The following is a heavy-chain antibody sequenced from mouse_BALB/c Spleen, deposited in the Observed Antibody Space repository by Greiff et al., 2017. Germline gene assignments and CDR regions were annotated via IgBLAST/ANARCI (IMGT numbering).Heavy chain of an antibody. V-gene: IGHV5-17*02. CDR2: ISSGSSTI. Sequence: EVKLMESGGGLVQPGGSRKLSCAASGFTFSSFGMHWVRQAPEKGLEWVAYISSGSSTIYYADTVKGRFTISRDNPKNTLFLQMTSLRSEDTAMYYCATEGSYYGTHFDYWGQGTTLTVSS. CDR3: ATEGSYYGTHFDY. CDR1: GFTFSSFG. J-gene: IGHJ2*01. D-gene: IGHD2-10*01.